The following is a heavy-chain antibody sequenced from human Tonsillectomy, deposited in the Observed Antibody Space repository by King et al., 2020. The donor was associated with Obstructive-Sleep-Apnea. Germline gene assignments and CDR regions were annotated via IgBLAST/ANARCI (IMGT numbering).Heavy chain of an antibody. V-gene: IGHV5-10-1*01. Sequence: QLVQSGAEVKKPGESLRISCKGYGYSFTNYWIIWVRQMPGKGLEWMGKIDPKDSYINYIPSFQGHVSFPVDKSISTAYLQWSSLKASDTAIYYCARRYYYGSGTFLYFDLWGRGTLVTVSS. CDR1: GYSFTNYW. J-gene: IGHJ2*01. D-gene: IGHD3-10*01. CDR2: IDPKDSYI. CDR3: ARRYYYGSGTFLYFDL.